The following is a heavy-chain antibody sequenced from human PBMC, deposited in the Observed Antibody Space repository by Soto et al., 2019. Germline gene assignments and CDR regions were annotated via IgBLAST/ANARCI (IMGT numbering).Heavy chain of an antibody. V-gene: IGHV3-23*01. CDR2: IGGSGRTT. CDR1: AFTFNNYA. D-gene: IGHD3-22*01. J-gene: IGHJ4*02. CDR3: AKSRYSDSSGDFYDY. Sequence: EVQLLESGGGLVQPGGSLSLSCAASAFTFNNYAMSWVRQAPGKGLEWVSGIGGSGRTTYYADSVKGRFTISRDKSNNPLFLQTNSLRAEDTAVYYCAKSRYSDSSGDFYDYWGQGTLVTVSS.